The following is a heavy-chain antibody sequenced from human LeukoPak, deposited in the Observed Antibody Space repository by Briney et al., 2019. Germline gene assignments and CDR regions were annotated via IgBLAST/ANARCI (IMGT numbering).Heavy chain of an antibody. D-gene: IGHD2-15*01. CDR2: INHSGST. CDR3: ASLRYCSGGSCYNGGHGMDV. CDR1: GGSFSGYY. V-gene: IGHV4-34*01. Sequence: SETLSLTCAVYGGSFSGYYWSWIRQPPGKGLEWIGEINHSGSTNYNPSLKSRVTISVDTSKNQFSLKLSSVTAADTAVYYCASLRYCSGGSCYNGGHGMDVWGKGTTVTVSS. J-gene: IGHJ6*04.